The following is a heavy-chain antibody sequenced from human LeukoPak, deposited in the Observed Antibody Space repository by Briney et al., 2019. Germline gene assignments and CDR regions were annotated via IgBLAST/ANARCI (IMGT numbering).Heavy chain of an antibody. Sequence: PSETLSLTCTVSGGSISSYFWSWLRQPAGKGLEWIGRMYTSGSTNYNPSLKSRDTMSVDTSKNQFSLKLSSVTAADTAVYYCARDLGDYAEYFDYWGQGTLVTVSS. D-gene: IGHD4-17*01. CDR2: MYTSGST. CDR3: ARDLGDYAEYFDY. J-gene: IGHJ4*02. V-gene: IGHV4-4*07. CDR1: GGSISSYF.